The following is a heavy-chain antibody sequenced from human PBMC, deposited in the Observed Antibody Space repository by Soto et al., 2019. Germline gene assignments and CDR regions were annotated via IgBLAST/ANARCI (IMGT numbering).Heavy chain of an antibody. V-gene: IGHV3-21*01. CDR3: ARGPSSLTRFDY. CDR2: IRGFSPYT. CDR1: GFTFSDYY. J-gene: IGHJ4*02. D-gene: IGHD2-2*01. Sequence: GALRLSCAASGFTFSDYYMNWVRQAPGKGLEWVSAIRGFSPYTFYADSVKGRFTISRDNSKNTLYLQMNSLRAEDTAVYYCARGPSSLTRFDYWGQGTLVTVSS.